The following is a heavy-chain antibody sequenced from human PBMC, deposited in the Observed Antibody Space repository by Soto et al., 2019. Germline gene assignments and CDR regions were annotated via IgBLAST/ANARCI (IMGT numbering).Heavy chain of an antibody. CDR3: AGIYEERSGSYYKTFDY. J-gene: IGHJ4*02. V-gene: IGHV4-34*01. D-gene: IGHD3-10*01. Sequence: SETLSLTCAVYGGSFSGYYWSWIRQPPGKGLEWIGEINHSGSTNYNPSLKSRVTISVDTSKNQFSLKLSSVTAADTAVYYCAGIYEERSGSYYKTFDYWGQGTLVTVSS. CDR2: INHSGST. CDR1: GGSFSGYY.